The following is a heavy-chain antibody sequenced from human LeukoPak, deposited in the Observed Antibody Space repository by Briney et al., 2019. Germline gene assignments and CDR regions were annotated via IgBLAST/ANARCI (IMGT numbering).Heavy chain of an antibody. CDR3: ARDPSNYIDY. D-gene: IGHD1-1*01. CDR2: LNPDSGAT. Sequence: ASVKVSCKASGYTFTGYYMHWVRQAPGQGREGMGWLNPDSGATNYAKKFQGRVTMTRDTSLSTAYMDLSRLSSDDTAIYYCARDPSNYIDYWGQGSLVTVSS. V-gene: IGHV1-2*02. J-gene: IGHJ4*02. CDR1: GYTFTGYY.